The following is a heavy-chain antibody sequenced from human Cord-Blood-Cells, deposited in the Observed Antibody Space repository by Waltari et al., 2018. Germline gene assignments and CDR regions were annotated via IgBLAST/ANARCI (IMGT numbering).Heavy chain of an antibody. Sequence: QVQLQESGPGLVKPSETLSLTCAVSGYSISSGYYWGWIRQPPGKGLEWIGSIYHSGRTYSNPSLKSRVTISVDTSKNQFALKLSSVTAADTAVYYCARVPDWEAFDIWGQGTMVTVSS. CDR1: GYSISSGYY. D-gene: IGHD1-26*01. CDR3: ARVPDWEAFDI. J-gene: IGHJ3*02. V-gene: IGHV4-38-2*01. CDR2: IYHSGRT.